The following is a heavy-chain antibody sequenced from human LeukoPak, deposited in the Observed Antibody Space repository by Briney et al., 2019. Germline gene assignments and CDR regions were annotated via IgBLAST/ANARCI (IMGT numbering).Heavy chain of an antibody. J-gene: IGHJ6*03. CDR2: ISSSGSTI. CDR1: GFTFSDYY. D-gene: IGHD1-1*01. Sequence: GGSLRLSCAASGFTFSDYYMSWIRQAPGKGLEWVSYISSSGSTIYYADSVKGRFTISRDNAKNSLYLQMNSLRAEDTALYYCARDSNWNYDYYMDVWGKGTTVTVSS. V-gene: IGHV3-11*01. CDR3: ARDSNWNYDYYMDV.